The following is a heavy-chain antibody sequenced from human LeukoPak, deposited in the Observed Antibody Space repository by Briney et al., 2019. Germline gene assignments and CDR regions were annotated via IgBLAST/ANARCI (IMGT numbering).Heavy chain of an antibody. D-gene: IGHD3-22*01. V-gene: IGHV3-7*01. J-gene: IGHJ3*02. Sequence: GGSLRLSCAASGFTFTNYWMNWVRQAPGKGLEWVANINEGETEKYYVDSVRGRFTVSRDNTQNSFYLQMNSLRAEDTAVYYCVREVYFYDDSGMEGGFDIWGHGTAVTVSS. CDR3: VREVYFYDDSGMEGGFDI. CDR2: INEGETEK. CDR1: GFTFTNYW.